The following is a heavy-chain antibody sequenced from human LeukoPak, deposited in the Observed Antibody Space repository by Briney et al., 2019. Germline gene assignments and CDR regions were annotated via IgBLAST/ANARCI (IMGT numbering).Heavy chain of an antibody. D-gene: IGHD3-22*01. Sequence: GGSLRLSCAASGFTFSSYWMHWVRQAPGKGLVWVSRINSDGRSTTYADSVKGRFTISRDNAKKTLYLQMNSLRAEDTAVYYCARGDYYDSSGYLDDYWGQGTLVTVSS. CDR2: INSDGRST. CDR1: GFTFSSYW. J-gene: IGHJ4*02. CDR3: ARGDYYDSSGYLDDY. V-gene: IGHV3-74*01.